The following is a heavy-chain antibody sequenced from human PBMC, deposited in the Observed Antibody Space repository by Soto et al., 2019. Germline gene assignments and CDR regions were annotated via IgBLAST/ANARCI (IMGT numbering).Heavy chain of an antibody. Sequence: GGSLRLSCAASGFTFSSYAMSWVRQAPGKGLEWVSAISGSGGSTYYADSVKDRFTISRDNSKNTLYLQMNSLRAEDTAVYYCAKPNYSGSYYFDYWGQGTLVTVSS. J-gene: IGHJ4*02. V-gene: IGHV3-23*01. CDR3: AKPNYSGSYYFDY. D-gene: IGHD1-26*01. CDR2: ISGSGGST. CDR1: GFTFSSYA.